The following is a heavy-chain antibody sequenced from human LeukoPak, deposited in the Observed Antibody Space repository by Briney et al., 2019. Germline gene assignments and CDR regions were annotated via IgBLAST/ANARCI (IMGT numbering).Heavy chain of an antibody. D-gene: IGHD3-22*01. Sequence: ASVKVSCKASGGTFSSYAISWVRQAPGQGLEWMGWINPNSGGTNYAQKFQGRVTMTRDTSISTAYMELSRLRSDDTAVYYCARYYYDSSGYYHFDYWGQGTLVTVSS. CDR3: ARYYYDSSGYYHFDY. CDR1: GGTFSSYA. J-gene: IGHJ4*02. V-gene: IGHV1-2*02. CDR2: INPNSGGT.